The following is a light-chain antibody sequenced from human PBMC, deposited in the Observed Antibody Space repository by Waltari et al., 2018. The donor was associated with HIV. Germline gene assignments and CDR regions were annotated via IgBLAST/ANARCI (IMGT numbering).Light chain of an antibody. V-gene: IGLV3-21*04. J-gene: IGLJ2*01. CDR3: QVWDTRSDHLV. CDR1: HLGSKT. Sequence: SYVLTQPPSVSVATGETARITCGGDHLGSKTVHWYQQMPGQAPVLVIYYNSDRPSGIPERFSGSNSGNTASLTISRVEAGDEADYYCQVWDTRSDHLVFGGGTRLAV. CDR2: YNS.